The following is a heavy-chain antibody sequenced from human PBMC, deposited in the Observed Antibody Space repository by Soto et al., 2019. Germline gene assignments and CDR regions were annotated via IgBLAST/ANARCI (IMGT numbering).Heavy chain of an antibody. V-gene: IGHV1-69*01. D-gene: IGHD2-2*01. CDR1: GAHINSYA. CDR2: DIPLFHTA. Sequence: APVKASCKASGAHINSYAIISVGQAPGQEHQWMGGDIPLFHTANYAQKFQARVTMTADESASTAYMELSGLRSEDTALYFCARVGYCNTTNCLFYYYHYGMDVWCQGTTVTVSS. J-gene: IGHJ6*02. CDR3: ARVGYCNTTNCLFYYYHYGMDV.